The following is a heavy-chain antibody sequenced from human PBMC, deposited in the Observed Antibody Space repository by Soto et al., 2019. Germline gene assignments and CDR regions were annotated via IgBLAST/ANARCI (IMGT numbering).Heavy chain of an antibody. CDR1: GYTFTSYG. Sequence: QVQLVQSGAEVKKPGASVKVSCKASGYTFTSYGISWVRQAPGQGLEWMGWISAYNGNTNYAQKLQGRVTMTTDTSTSTAYKERRSLRSDDTAVYYCARDRGVVNVGVGRWFDPWGQGTLVTVSS. J-gene: IGHJ5*02. D-gene: IGHD2-15*01. CDR2: ISAYNGNT. CDR3: ARDRGVVNVGVGRWFDP. V-gene: IGHV1-18*01.